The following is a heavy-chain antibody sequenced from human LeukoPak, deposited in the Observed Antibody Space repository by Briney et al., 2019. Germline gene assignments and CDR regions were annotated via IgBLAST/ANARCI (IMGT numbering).Heavy chain of an antibody. D-gene: IGHD6-19*01. CDR3: AREARYSSGWYPFDY. CDR2: VYYTGST. Sequence: SETLSLTCTVSGGSISGHFWSWIRQPPGKGLEWIGHVYYTGSTGYNPSLKSRVTMSVDTSKNQFSLKLSSVTAADTAVYYCAREARYSSGWYPFDYWGQGTLVTVSS. J-gene: IGHJ4*02. V-gene: IGHV4-59*11. CDR1: GGSISGHF.